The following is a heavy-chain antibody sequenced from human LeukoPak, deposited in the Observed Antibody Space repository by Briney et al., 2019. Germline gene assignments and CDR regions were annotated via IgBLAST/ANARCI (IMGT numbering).Heavy chain of an antibody. Sequence: GGSLRLSCAASGFTFSSYAMSWVRQAPGKGLEWVSSISSSSSYIYYADSVKGRFTISRDNAKNSLYLQMNSLRAEDTAVYYCARVFGIAASDLAFDIWGQGTMVTVSS. V-gene: IGHV3-21*01. CDR2: ISSSSSYI. CDR3: ARVFGIAASDLAFDI. D-gene: IGHD6-6*01. CDR1: GFTFSSYA. J-gene: IGHJ3*02.